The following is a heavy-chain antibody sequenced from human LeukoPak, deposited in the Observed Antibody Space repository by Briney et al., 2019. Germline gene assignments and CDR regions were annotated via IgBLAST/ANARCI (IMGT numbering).Heavy chain of an antibody. J-gene: IGHJ4*02. CDR1: GFTFSSYW. CDR3: ARGGWYYYNNIDY. D-gene: IGHD6-19*01. CDR2: IKQDGSEK. Sequence: EGSLRLSCAASGFTFSSYWMSWVRQAPGKGLEWVANIKQDGSEKYYVDSVKGRFTISRDNAKNSLYLQMNSLRAEDTAVYYCARGGWYYYNNIDYWGQGTLVTVSS. V-gene: IGHV3-7*03.